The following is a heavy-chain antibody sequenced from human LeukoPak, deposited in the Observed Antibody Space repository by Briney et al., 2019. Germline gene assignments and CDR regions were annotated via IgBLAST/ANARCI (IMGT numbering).Heavy chain of an antibody. Sequence: GGSLRLSCAASRFTFSTYAMGWVRQAPGKELEWVSSIKAGGGDPFYADSVRGRFTISRDNAKNSLYLQMNSLRAEDTAVYYCARESYLGMDVWGKGTTVTVSS. CDR2: IKAGGGDP. D-gene: IGHD3-16*02. CDR3: ARESYLGMDV. J-gene: IGHJ6*04. V-gene: IGHV3-23*01. CDR1: RFTFSTYA.